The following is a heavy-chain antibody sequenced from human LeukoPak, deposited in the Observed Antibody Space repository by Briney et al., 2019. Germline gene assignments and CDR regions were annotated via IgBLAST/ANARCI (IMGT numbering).Heavy chain of an antibody. V-gene: IGHV1-8*01. CDR3: CGGGVGSSGCSSTSCYDFDY. Sequence: ASVKVSCKASGYTFTSYGIYWVRQATGQGLEWMGWMNPNSGNTSYSQKFQGRVTMTRNNTINTDYMVLRSPGSADATVYYCCGGGVGSSGCSSTSCYDFDYWGQGTRVSVSS. J-gene: IGHJ4*02. CDR1: GYTFTSYG. CDR2: MNPNSGNT. D-gene: IGHD2-2*01.